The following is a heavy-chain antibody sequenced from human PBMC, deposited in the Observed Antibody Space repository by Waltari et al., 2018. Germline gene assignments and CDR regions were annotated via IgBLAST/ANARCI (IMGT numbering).Heavy chain of an antibody. J-gene: IGHJ6*03. CDR1: GFTFSSYA. V-gene: IGHV3-23*01. D-gene: IGHD6-6*01. CDR2: ISGRCGST. Sequence: EVQLLESGGGLVQPGGSLRLSCAASGFTFSSYAMSWVRQAPGKGLEWVSAISGRCGSTYYADSVKGRFTISRDNAKNTLHLQMNSLRSEDTAVYYCANGIAALFFNYYYYMDVWGKGTPVTISS. CDR3: ANGIAALFFNYYYYMDV.